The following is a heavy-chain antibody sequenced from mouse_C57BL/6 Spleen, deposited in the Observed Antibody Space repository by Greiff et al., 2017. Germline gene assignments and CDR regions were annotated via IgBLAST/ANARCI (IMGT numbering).Heavy chain of an antibody. J-gene: IGHJ4*01. CDR2: IDPSDSYT. D-gene: IGHD2-2*01. Sequence: QVQLQQPGAELVRPGTSVKLSCKASGYTFTSYWMHWVKQRPGQGLEWIGVIDPSDSYTNYNQKFKGKATLTVDTSSSTAYMQLSSLTSEDSAVYYCARYGYGAMDYWGQGTSVTVSS. CDR3: ARYGYGAMDY. V-gene: IGHV1-59*01. CDR1: GYTFTSYW.